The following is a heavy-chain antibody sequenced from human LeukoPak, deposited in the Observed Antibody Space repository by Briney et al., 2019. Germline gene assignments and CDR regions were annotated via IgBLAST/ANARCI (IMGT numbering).Heavy chain of an antibody. V-gene: IGHV4-39*01. CDR3: ARAVGYFDWLPLFDY. D-gene: IGHD3-9*01. CDR2: VFYSGST. Sequence: KTSETLSLTCNVSGGSISNRAYYWAWIRQPPGKGLEWIGSVFYSGSTYSNPSLESRLTISVDTSKNQFSLKLSSVTAADTAVYYCARAVGYFDWLPLFDYWGQGTLVTVSS. J-gene: IGHJ4*02. CDR1: GGSISNRAYY.